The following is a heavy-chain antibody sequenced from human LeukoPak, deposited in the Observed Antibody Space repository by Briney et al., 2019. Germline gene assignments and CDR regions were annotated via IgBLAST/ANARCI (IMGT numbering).Heavy chain of an antibody. V-gene: IGHV6-1*01. CDR2: TYYRSKWYN. J-gene: IGHJ4*02. Sequence: SQTLSLTCAISGDSVSSNSAAWNWIRQSPSRGLEWLGRTYYRSKWYNDYAVSVKSRITINPDTSKNQFSLQLNSVTPEDTAVYYCAREGSFPWELLGYFDYWGQGTLVTVSS. D-gene: IGHD1-26*01. CDR3: AREGSFPWELLGYFDY. CDR1: GDSVSSNSAA.